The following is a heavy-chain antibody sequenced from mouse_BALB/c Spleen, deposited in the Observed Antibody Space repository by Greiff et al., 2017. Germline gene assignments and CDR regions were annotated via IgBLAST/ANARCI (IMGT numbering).Heavy chain of an antibody. D-gene: IGHD2-14*01. J-gene: IGHJ3*01. V-gene: IGHV2-2*02. CDR1: GFSLTSYG. CDR3: ARREVRRAWFAY. Sequence: VMLVESGPGLVQPSQSLSITCTVSGFSLTSYGVHWVRQSPGKGLEWLGVIWSGGSTDYNAAFISRLSISKDNSKSQVFFKMNSLQANDTAIYYCARREVRRAWFAYWGQGTLVTVSA. CDR2: IWSGGST.